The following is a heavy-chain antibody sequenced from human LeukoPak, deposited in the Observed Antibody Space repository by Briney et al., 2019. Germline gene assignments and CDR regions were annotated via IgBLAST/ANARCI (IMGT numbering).Heavy chain of an antibody. CDR3: ARDSGYYDSSGYYSPDYYFDY. V-gene: IGHV1-2*02. CDR2: INPNSGGT. D-gene: IGHD3-22*01. CDR1: GYTFTSYY. Sequence: ASVKVSCKASGYTFTSYYMHWVRQAPGQGLEWMGWINPNSGGTNYAQKFQGRVTMTRDTSIRTANMELSRLRSDDTAVYYCARDSGYYDSSGYYSPDYYFDYWGQGTLVTVSS. J-gene: IGHJ4*02.